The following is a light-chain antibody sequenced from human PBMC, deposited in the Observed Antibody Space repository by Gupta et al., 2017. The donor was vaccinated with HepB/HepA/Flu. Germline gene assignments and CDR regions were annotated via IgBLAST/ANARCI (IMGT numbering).Light chain of an antibody. Sequence: QSALPQPASVSGCPSQSINISCTGTSTDVGSYKYVSWHQQHPGNAPKLMIYDVNNRRSVVANRFSGSKSGNTATLTIAGLQADDEADYYCSSFTSISNLYVFGVGTKLTVL. CDR3: SSFTSISNLYV. J-gene: IGLJ1*01. CDR2: DVN. CDR1: STDVGSYKY. V-gene: IGLV2-14*03.